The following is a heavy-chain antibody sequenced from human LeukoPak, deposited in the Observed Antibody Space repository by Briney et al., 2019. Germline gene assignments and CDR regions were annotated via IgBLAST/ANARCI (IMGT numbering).Heavy chain of an antibody. V-gene: IGHV3-33*01. CDR2: IWYDGSNK. CDR3: AGINSGSWYLDY. CDR1: GFTFSSYG. D-gene: IGHD6-13*01. J-gene: IGHJ4*02. Sequence: GRSLRLSCAASGFTFSSYGMHWVRQAPGKGLEWVAVIWYDGSNKYYADSVKGRFTISRDNSKNTPYLQMNSLRAEDTAVYYCAGINSGSWYLDYWGQGTLVTVSS.